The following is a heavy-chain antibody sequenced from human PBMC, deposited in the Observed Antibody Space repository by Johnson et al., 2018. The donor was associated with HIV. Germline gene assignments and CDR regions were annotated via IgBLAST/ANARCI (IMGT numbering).Heavy chain of an antibody. D-gene: IGHD3-10*01. J-gene: IGHJ3*02. Sequence: QVQLVESGGGVVQPGRSLRLSCAASGFIFSSYAIHWVRQAPGKGQQWVAVIGFDGSTIYYANSVVGRFTISRNNYRDTLSLKMNSLRVEDTALYYCARDRLLWFRELWPHDAFYIWGQGTMVTVSS. CDR2: IGFDGSTI. V-gene: IGHV3-30-3*01. CDR1: GFIFSSYA. CDR3: ARDRLLWFRELWPHDAFYI.